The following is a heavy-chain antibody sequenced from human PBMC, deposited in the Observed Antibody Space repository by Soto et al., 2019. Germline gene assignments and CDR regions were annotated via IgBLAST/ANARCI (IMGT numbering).Heavy chain of an antibody. CDR1: GFTFSSYS. Sequence: GGSLRLSCAASGFTFSSYSMNWVRQAPGKGLEWVSYISSSSSTIYYADSVKGRFTISRDNAKNSLYLQMNSLRDEDTAVYYCARSYGSGSYYYYYYGMDVWGQGTTVTVSS. CDR2: ISSSSSTI. CDR3: ARSYGSGSYYYYYYGMDV. D-gene: IGHD3-10*01. V-gene: IGHV3-48*02. J-gene: IGHJ6*02.